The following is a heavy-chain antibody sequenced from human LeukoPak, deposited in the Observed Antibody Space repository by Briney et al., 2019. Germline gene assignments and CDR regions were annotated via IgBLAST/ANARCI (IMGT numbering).Heavy chain of an antibody. CDR2: IIPIFGTA. CDR1: GGTFSSYA. J-gene: IGHJ4*02. D-gene: IGHD1-1*01. V-gene: IGHV1-69*13. CDR3: ARDSLSHTGPLH. Sequence: SVKVSCKASGGTFSSYAISWVRQAPGQGLEWTGGIIPIFGTANYAQKFQGRVTITADESTTTAYMELSSLRSDDTAVYYCARDSLSHTGPLHWGQGTLVTVSS.